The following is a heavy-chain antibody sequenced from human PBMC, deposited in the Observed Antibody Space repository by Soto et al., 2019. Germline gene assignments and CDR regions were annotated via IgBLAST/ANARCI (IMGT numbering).Heavy chain of an antibody. V-gene: IGHV1-3*01. Sequence: ASVKVSCKASGHTFTSYAMHWVRQAPGQRLEWMGWINAGNGNTKYSQKFQGRVTITRDTSASTAYMELSSLRSEDTAVYYCARSPTTYDFWSGYYHYWGQGTLVTVSS. CDR3: ARSPTTYDFWSGYYHY. D-gene: IGHD3-3*01. CDR1: GHTFTSYA. J-gene: IGHJ4*02. CDR2: INAGNGNT.